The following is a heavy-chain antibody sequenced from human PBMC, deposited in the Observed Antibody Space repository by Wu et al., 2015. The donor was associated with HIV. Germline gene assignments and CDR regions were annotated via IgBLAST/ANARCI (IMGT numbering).Heavy chain of an antibody. Sequence: QVQLVQSGAEVKKPGASVKVSCKASGYTFTGSYLHWVRQAAGQGPEWLGWINPNSGSTNYTQKFQGRVALTRDTSISTAYMELSRLTSDDTAIYYCARALVGRGYSGYDYAFWGQGTPVTVSS. CDR2: INPNSGST. D-gene: IGHD5-12*01. CDR3: ARALVGRGYSGYDYAF. J-gene: IGHJ4*02. V-gene: IGHV1-2*02. CDR1: GYTFTGSY.